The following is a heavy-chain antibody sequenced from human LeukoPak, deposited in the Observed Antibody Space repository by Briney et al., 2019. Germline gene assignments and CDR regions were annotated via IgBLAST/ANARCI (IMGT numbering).Heavy chain of an antibody. D-gene: IGHD3-9*01. CDR3: ARDDWGY. Sequence: SETLSLTCTASGGSISSYYWNWIRQPAGKGLEWIGRIYISGSTNYNPSLKSRVTMSIETSKNQISLKLRSVTATDTAVYYCARDDWGYWGQGTTVTVSS. CDR2: IYISGST. J-gene: IGHJ4*02. CDR1: GGSISSYY. V-gene: IGHV4-4*07.